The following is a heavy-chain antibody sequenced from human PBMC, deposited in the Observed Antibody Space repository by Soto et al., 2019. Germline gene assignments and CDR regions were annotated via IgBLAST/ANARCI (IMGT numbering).Heavy chain of an antibody. CDR3: VRWDSGNPEN. V-gene: IGHV3-72*01. Sequence: EVQLVESGGGLVQPGGSLRLSCVVSGFTLSDHYIDWVRQAPGNGLEWVGRTKNKAQRYTTEYAASVKGRFTISRDDSENSVYLQMNSLKTEDTAVYYCVRWDSGNPENWGQGPLVTVSS. CDR1: GFTLSDHY. D-gene: IGHD1-26*01. CDR2: TKNKAQRYTT. J-gene: IGHJ4*02.